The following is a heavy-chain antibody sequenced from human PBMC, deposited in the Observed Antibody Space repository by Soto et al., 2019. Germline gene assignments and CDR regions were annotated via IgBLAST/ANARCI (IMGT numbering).Heavy chain of an antibody. CDR2: IWYDGSNK. J-gene: IGHJ4*02. CDR1: GFTFSSYG. CDR3: ARDLPIAAAGTFDY. Sequence: QVQLVESGGGVVQPGRSLRLSCAASGFTFSSYGMHWVRQAPGKGLEWVAVIWYDGSNKYYADSVKGRFTISRDKSKNTLYLQMNSLRAEDTAVYYCARDLPIAAAGTFDYWGQGTLVTVSS. V-gene: IGHV3-33*01. D-gene: IGHD6-13*01.